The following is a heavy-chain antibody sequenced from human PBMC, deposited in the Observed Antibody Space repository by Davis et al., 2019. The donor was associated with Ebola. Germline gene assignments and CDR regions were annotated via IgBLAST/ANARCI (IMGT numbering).Heavy chain of an antibody. CDR3: ARVRATIPLVWFDY. Sequence: FTFSRDNAKNTLYLQMNSLRAEDTAVYYCARVRATIPLVWFDYWGQGTLVTVSS. D-gene: IGHD5-12*01. J-gene: IGHJ5*01. V-gene: IGHV3-74*01.